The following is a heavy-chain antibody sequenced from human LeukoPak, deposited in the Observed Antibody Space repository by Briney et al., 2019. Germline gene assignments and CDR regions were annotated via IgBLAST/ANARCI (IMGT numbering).Heavy chain of an antibody. CDR3: ARHYKLAAADP. CDR2: IYYSGST. D-gene: IGHD6-13*01. J-gene: IGHJ5*02. CDR1: GGPISSSSYY. Sequence: PSETLSLTCTVSGGPISSSSYYWGWIRQPPGKGLEWIGSIYYSGSTYHNPSLKSRVTISVDTSKNQFSLKLSSVTAADTAVYYCARHYKLAAADPWGQGTLVTVSS. V-gene: IGHV4-39*01.